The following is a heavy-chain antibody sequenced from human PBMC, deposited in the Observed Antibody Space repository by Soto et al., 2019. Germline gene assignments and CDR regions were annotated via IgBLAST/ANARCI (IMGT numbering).Heavy chain of an antibody. CDR2: IYHSGST. J-gene: IGHJ2*01. CDR1: GGSISSGGYS. Sequence: QLQLQESRSGLVKPSQTLSLTCAVSGGSISSGGYSWSWIRQPPGKGLEWIGYIYHSGSTYYNPSLKSRVTISVDRSKNQFSLKLSSVTAADTAVYYCARDAADANWYFELWGRGTLVTVSS. V-gene: IGHV4-30-2*01. D-gene: IGHD6-25*01. CDR3: ARDAADANWYFEL.